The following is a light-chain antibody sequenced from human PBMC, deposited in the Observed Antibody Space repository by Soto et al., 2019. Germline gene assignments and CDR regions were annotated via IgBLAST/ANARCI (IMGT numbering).Light chain of an antibody. CDR2: GNR. V-gene: IGLV1-40*01. Sequence: QSVLTQPPSVSGAPGQRVTISFTGNNSNLGAGYDVHWYQQLPGAAPKLVIFGNRNRPSGVPERFSGSKSGTSGSLAITGLQAEDEADYYCQAYDYSLTAFVFGGGTQLTVL. CDR3: QAYDYSLTAFV. CDR1: NSNLGAGYD. J-gene: IGLJ3*02.